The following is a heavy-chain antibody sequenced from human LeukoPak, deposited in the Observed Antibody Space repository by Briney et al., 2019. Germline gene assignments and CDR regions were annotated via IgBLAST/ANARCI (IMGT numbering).Heavy chain of an antibody. D-gene: IGHD3-16*01. CDR1: GFTFSSYV. V-gene: IGHV3-74*01. Sequence: GGSLRLSCAASGFTFSSYVMHWVRQAPGKGLVWVSRINHDATNIIYADSLKGRFTVSRDNAKNTLHLQMNGLRAEDTALYYCARDFNWQLGIWGQGTLVTVSS. CDR3: ARDFNWQLGI. CDR2: INHDATNI. J-gene: IGHJ4*02.